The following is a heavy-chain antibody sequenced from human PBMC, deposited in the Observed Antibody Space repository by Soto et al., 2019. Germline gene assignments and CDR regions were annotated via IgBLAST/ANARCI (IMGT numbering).Heavy chain of an antibody. V-gene: IGHV3-11*01. CDR1: GFTFSDYY. J-gene: IGHJ6*03. D-gene: IGHD3-3*01. CDR3: ARRGPNYDFWSGYSQRGYINYMDV. Sequence: QVQLVESGGGLVKPGGSLRLSCAASGFTFSDYYMSWIRQAPGKGLEWVSYISSSGSTIYYADSVKGRFTISRDNAKNSLHLQMNSLRAEDTAVYYCARRGPNYDFWSGYSQRGYINYMDVWGKGTTVTVSS. CDR2: ISSSGSTI.